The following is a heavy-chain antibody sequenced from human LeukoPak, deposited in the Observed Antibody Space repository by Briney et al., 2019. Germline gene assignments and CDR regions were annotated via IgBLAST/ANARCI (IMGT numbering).Heavy chain of an antibody. Sequence: PGGSLRLSCAASGFTFSSYAMSWVRQAPGKRLEWVSAISGSGGSTYYADSVKGRFTISRDNSKNTLYLQMNSLRAEDTAVYYCARRGGAYYDILTGYNKGYYFDYWGQGTLVTVSS. V-gene: IGHV3-23*01. J-gene: IGHJ4*02. CDR2: ISGSGGST. CDR3: ARRGGAYYDILTGYNKGYYFDY. CDR1: GFTFSSYA. D-gene: IGHD3-9*01.